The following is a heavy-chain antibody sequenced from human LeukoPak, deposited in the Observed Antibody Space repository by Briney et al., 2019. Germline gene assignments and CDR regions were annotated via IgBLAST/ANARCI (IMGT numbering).Heavy chain of an antibody. J-gene: IGHJ4*02. CDR3: ARVTRWFGELVDY. D-gene: IGHD3-10*01. CDR2: ISAYNGNT. V-gene: IGHV1-18*04. Sequence: ASVKVSCKASGSPFTGYYMHWVRQAPGQGLEWMGWISAYNGNTNYAQKLQGRVTMTTDTSTSTAYMELRSLRSDDTAVYYCARVTRWFGELVDYWGQGTLVTVSS. CDR1: GSPFTGYY.